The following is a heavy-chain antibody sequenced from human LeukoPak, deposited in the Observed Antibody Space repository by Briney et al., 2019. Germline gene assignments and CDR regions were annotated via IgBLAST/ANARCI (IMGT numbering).Heavy chain of an antibody. D-gene: IGHD2-8*01. V-gene: IGHV3-30-3*01. CDR2: ISFDGNTI. J-gene: IGHJ4*02. CDR1: GFAFSTYA. Sequence: QPGGSLRLSCAASGFAFSTYAMHWVRQAPGKGLEWVTVISFDGNTIHYADSVKGRFTISRDNSKNTLYLQMNSLRAEDTAVYYCARGRGSNDQHYFDFWGQGTLVTVSS. CDR3: ARGRGSNDQHYFDF.